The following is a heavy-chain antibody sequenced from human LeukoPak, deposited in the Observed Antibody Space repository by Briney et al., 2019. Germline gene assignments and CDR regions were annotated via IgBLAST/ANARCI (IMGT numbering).Heavy chain of an antibody. CDR3: ATRDSSGTYYFDY. CDR1: GFTFSSYS. J-gene: IGHJ4*02. V-gene: IGHV3-21*01. CDR2: ISSSSSYI. Sequence: KSGGSLRLSCAASGFTFSSYSMNWVRQAPGKGLEWVSSISSSSSYIYYADSVKGRFTISRDNAKNSLYLQMNSLRAEDTAVYYCATRDSSGTYYFDYWGQGTLVTVSS. D-gene: IGHD3-22*01.